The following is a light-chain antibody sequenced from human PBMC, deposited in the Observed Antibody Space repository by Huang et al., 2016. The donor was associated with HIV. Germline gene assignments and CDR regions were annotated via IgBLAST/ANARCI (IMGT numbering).Light chain of an antibody. CDR1: QSITVN. CDR2: DAS. Sequence: TQSPDTLSVSPGERAILSCRASQSITVNLAWYQQRPGQPPRLLIYDASTRGTGIPARFSGWESGTEFTLCINSVQSEDFALYYCQQYSNWPPWTFGQGTTVDI. CDR3: QQYSNWPPWT. V-gene: IGKV3-15*01. J-gene: IGKJ1*01.